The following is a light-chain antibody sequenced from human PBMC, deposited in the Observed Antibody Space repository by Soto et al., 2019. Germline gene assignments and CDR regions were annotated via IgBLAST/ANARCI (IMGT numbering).Light chain of an antibody. V-gene: IGKV3-15*01. J-gene: IGKJ3*01. CDR1: QSVSSN. CDR3: QQYGSSPFT. Sequence: EILMTQSPATLSVSPGERATLSCRASQSVSSNLAWYQQKPGQAPRLLIYGASTRATGIPARFSGSGSGTEFTLTISRLGPEDFAVYFCQQYGSSPFTFGPGTKVDIK. CDR2: GAS.